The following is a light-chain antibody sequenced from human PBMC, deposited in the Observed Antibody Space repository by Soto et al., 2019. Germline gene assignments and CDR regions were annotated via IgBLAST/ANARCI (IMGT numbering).Light chain of an antibody. Sequence: EIVLTQSPGTLSLSPGERATLSCRASQSVSSNYLAWGQQKPGQAPRLLIYASSSRATGIPDRFSGSGSGTDFTLTIRRLEPEDFAVYYCQQYGNSPWTFGQGTKVEI. CDR3: QQYGNSPWT. CDR2: ASS. J-gene: IGKJ1*01. CDR1: QSVSSNY. V-gene: IGKV3-20*01.